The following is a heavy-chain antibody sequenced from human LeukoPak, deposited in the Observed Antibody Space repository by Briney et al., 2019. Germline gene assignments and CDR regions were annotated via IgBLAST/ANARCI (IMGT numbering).Heavy chain of an antibody. CDR2: IYYSGST. V-gene: IGHV4-39*07. CDR1: GGSISSSSYY. CDR3: ARDFFDSGYLRGYFDY. D-gene: IGHD5-12*01. Sequence: SETLSLTCTVSGGSISSSSYYWGWIRQPPGKGLEWIGSIYYSGSTYYNPSLKSRVTISVDTSKNQFSLKLSSVTAADTAVYYCARDFFDSGYLRGYFDYWGQGTLVTVSS. J-gene: IGHJ4*02.